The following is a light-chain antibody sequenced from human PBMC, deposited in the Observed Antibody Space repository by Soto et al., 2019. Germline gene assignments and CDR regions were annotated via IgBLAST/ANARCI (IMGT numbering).Light chain of an antibody. CDR1: SSNIGSNT. CDR2: SNN. J-gene: IGLJ3*02. Sequence: QPVLTQPPSASGTPGQRVTISCSGSSSNIGSNTVNWYQHLPGTAPKLLIHSNNQRPSGVPDRFSGSKSGTSASLAISGLQSEDEADYYCAAWDDSLNGVVFGGGTKLTVL. V-gene: IGLV1-44*01. CDR3: AAWDDSLNGVV.